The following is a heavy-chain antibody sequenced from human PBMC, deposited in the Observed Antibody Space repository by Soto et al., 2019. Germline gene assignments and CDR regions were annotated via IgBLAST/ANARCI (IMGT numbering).Heavy chain of an antibody. CDR1: GVYIISSSYY. D-gene: IGHD3-3*01. J-gene: IGHJ6*03. CDR2: IYYSGST. CDR3: ARPSGLDGDYNYYYMDV. Sequence: SETLSLTCTVSGVYIISSSYYWGWIRQPPGKGLEWIGSIYYSGSTYYNPSLKSRVTISVDTSKNQFSLKLSSVTAADTAVYYCARPSGLDGDYNYYYMDVWGKGTTVTVSS. V-gene: IGHV4-39*01.